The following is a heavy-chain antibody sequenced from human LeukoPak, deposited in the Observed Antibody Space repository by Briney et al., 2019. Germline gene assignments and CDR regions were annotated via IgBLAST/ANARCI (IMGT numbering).Heavy chain of an antibody. V-gene: IGHV3-30-3*01. Sequence: GGSLRLSCAASGFTFSXYAMHWVRQAPGKGLXXXXXXSHDGSSKFXXXXXXXXXXISRDNSKNTXYLQMNSLRAEDTAVYYCANSDHSFGYNYYGMDVWGQGTTVTVSS. CDR1: GFTFSXYA. CDR2: XSHDGSSK. J-gene: IGHJ6*02. CDR3: ANSDHSFGYNYYGMDV. D-gene: IGHD3-3*01.